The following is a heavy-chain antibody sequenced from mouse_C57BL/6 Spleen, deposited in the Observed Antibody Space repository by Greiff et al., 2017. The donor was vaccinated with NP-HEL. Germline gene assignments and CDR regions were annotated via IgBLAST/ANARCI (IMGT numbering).Heavy chain of an antibody. V-gene: IGHV1-81*01. CDR2: IYPRSGNT. J-gene: IGHJ3*01. CDR1: GYTFTSYG. Sequence: QVQLKQSGAELARPGASVKLSCKASGYTFTSYGISWVKQRTGQGLEWIGEIYPRSGNTYYNEKFKGKATLTADKPSSTAYMELRSLTSEDSAVYFCAREGELGWFAYWGQGTLVTVSA. D-gene: IGHD3-3*01. CDR3: AREGELGWFAY.